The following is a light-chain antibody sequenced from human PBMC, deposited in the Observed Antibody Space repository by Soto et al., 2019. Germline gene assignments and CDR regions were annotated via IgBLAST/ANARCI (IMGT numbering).Light chain of an antibody. CDR2: DAS. CDR1: QSVSSY. V-gene: IGKV3-11*01. J-gene: IGKJ1*01. Sequence: EIVLTPSPATLSLSPGERATLSCRASQSVSSYLAWYQQKPGQAPRLLIYDASNRATGIPARFSGSGSGTDFTLTISSLEPEDFAVYYCQQYGSLSWTLGQGTKVDIK. CDR3: QQYGSLSWT.